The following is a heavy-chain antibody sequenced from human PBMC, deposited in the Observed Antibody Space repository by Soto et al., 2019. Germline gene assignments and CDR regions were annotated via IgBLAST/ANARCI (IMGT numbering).Heavy chain of an antibody. J-gene: IGHJ5*02. CDR1: GFTFSSYG. V-gene: IGHV3-30*03. CDR3: ARTYLFSPFDP. D-gene: IGHD1-26*01. Sequence: GGSLRLSCAASGFTFSSYGMHWVRQAPGKGLEWVAVISYDGSNKYYADSVKGRFTVSRDNSKNTLYLQINSLRAEDTAVYYCARTYLFSPFDPWGQGTLVTVSS. CDR2: ISYDGSNK.